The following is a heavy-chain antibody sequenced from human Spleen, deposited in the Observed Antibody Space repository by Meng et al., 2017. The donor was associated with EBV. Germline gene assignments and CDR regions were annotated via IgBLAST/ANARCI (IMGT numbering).Heavy chain of an antibody. D-gene: IGHD2-21*02. Sequence: LRESGPGLVKPSQTLSLPCAVSGSSISSGDNYWSSIRQPPGKGLEWIGYIFYSGHTYHNPSLTSRVTISVDTSKNQFSLKLTSVTAADTAVYSCARDRSRGDPYFDYWGQGTLVTVSS. CDR1: GSSISSGDNY. CDR2: IFYSGHT. J-gene: IGHJ4*02. V-gene: IGHV4-30-4*01. CDR3: ARDRSRGDPYFDY.